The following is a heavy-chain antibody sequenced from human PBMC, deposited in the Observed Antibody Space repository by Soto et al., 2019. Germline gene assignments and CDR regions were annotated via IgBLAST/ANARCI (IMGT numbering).Heavy chain of an antibody. CDR1: GYTFTGYY. CDR3: ARTVTRGYGMDV. J-gene: IGHJ6*02. Sequence: ASVKVSCKASGYTFTGYYMHWVRQAPGQGLEWMGWINPNSGGTNDAQKFQGWVTMTRDTSISTAYMELSRLRSDDTAVYYCARTVTRGYGMDVWGQGTTVTVSS. D-gene: IGHD4-17*01. V-gene: IGHV1-2*04. CDR2: INPNSGGT.